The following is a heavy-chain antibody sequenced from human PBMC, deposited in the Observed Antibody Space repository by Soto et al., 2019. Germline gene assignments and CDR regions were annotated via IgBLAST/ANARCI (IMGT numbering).Heavy chain of an antibody. V-gene: IGHV4-30-2*01. CDR1: GGSISSGGYS. CDR3: ARTESGTFDP. J-gene: IGHJ5*02. CDR2: IHHSGST. Sequence: QLQLQESGSGLVKPSQTLSLTCAVSGGSISSGGYSWSWIRQPPGKGLEWIGYIHHSGSTYYNPSLTRRVTISVDRSKNQFSLKLSSVTAADTAVYYCARTESGTFDPWGQGTLVTVSS. D-gene: IGHD1-7*01.